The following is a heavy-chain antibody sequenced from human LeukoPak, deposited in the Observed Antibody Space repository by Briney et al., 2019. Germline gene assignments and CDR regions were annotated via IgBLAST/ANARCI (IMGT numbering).Heavy chain of an antibody. Sequence: GGSLRLSCTTSGFTFSSYAMGWVRQAPGKGLEWASSIGGSGGRSYYADSVKGRFTLSRDNSKNTLYLQMNSMRDEDMAVYYCAKEGELDRCPFDIWGQGTVVTVSS. V-gene: IGHV3-23*01. J-gene: IGHJ3*02. D-gene: IGHD1-1*01. CDR3: AKEGELDRCPFDI. CDR1: GFTFSSYA. CDR2: IGGSGGRS.